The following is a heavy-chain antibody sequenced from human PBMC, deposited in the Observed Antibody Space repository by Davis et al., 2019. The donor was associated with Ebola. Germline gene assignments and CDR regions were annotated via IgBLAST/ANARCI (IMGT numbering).Heavy chain of an antibody. J-gene: IGHJ3*02. V-gene: IGHV3-15*01. CDR3: TTVSGYQLLLTDAFDI. CDR2: IKSKTDGGTT. CDR1: GFTFSNAW. D-gene: IGHD2-2*01. Sequence: GESLKISCAASGFTFSNAWMSWVRQAPGKGLEWVGRIKSKTDGGTTDYAAPVKGRFTISRDDSKNTLYLQMNSLKTEDTAVYYCTTVSGYQLLLTDAFDIWGQGTMVTVSS.